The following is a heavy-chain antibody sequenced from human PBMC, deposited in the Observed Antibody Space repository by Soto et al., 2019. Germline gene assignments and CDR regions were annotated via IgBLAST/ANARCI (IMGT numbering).Heavy chain of an antibody. CDR1: GFTFSSYG. D-gene: IGHD1-26*01. CDR3: AKDEKWELLLSR. Sequence: PGGSLRLSCAASGFTFSSYGMHWVRQAPGKGLEWVAVISYDGSNKYYADSVKGRFTISRDNSKNTLYLQMNSLRAEDTAVYYCAKDEKWELLLSRWGQGTLVTVSS. CDR2: ISYDGSNK. V-gene: IGHV3-30*18. J-gene: IGHJ4*02.